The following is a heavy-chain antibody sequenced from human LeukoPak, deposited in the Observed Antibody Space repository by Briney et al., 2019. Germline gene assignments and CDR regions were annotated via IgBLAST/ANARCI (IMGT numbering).Heavy chain of an antibody. CDR3: ARDRELIVATEEVDY. V-gene: IGHV1-2*02. CDR2: INPNSGGT. Sequence: WASVKVSCKASGYTFTGYYMHWVRQAPGQGLEWMGWINPNSGGTNYAQKFQGRVTMTRDTSISTAYMELSRLRSDDTAVYYCARDRELIVATEEVDYWGQGTLVTVSS. CDR1: GYTFTGYY. D-gene: IGHD5-12*01. J-gene: IGHJ4*02.